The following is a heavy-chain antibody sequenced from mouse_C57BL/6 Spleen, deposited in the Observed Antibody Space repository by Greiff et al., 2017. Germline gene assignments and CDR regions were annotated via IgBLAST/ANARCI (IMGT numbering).Heavy chain of an antibody. CDR2: FYPGSGSI. CDR1: GYTFTEYT. J-gene: IGHJ2*01. V-gene: IGHV1-62-2*01. D-gene: IGHD2-4*01. Sequence: VQGVESGAELVKPGASVKLSCKASGYTFTEYTIHWVKQRSGQGLEWIGWFYPGSGSIKYNEKFKEKATLNADKSSSTVYMELSRLTSEDSAVYFCARHGYDYDDDGFDYWGQGTTLTVSS. CDR3: ARHGYDYDDDGFDY.